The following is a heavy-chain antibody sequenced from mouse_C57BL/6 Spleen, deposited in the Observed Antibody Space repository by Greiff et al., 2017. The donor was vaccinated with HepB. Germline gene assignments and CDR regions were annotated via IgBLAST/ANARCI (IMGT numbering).Heavy chain of an antibody. Sequence: VQLQQPGAELVRPGSSVKLSCKASGYTFTSYWMDWVKQRPGQGLEWIGNIYPSDSETHYNQKFKDKATLTVDKSSSTAYMQLSSLTSEDSAVYYCARSGTTVVEGYFDDWGQGTTLTVSS. CDR3: ARSGTTVVEGYFDD. CDR2: IYPSDSET. CDR1: GYTFTSYW. V-gene: IGHV1-61*01. J-gene: IGHJ2*01. D-gene: IGHD1-1*01.